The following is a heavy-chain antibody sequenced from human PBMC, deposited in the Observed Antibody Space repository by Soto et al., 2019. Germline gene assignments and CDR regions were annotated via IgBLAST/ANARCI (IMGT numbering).Heavy chain of an antibody. CDR3: SRDGLGGWYVSGTDAFDI. V-gene: IGHV1-18*01. CDR1: GYTFTSYA. D-gene: IGHD6-19*01. CDR2: ISSHSGNT. Sequence: QVQLVQSGAEVKKPGASVKVSCKASGYTFTSYAISWVRQAPGQGLEWMGWISSHSGNTEYAQNFQGRVTLTRDTSTSTIYIVRRRRGADDTAVYYCSRDGLGGWYVSGTDAFDIWGLGTMVTVSS. J-gene: IGHJ3*02.